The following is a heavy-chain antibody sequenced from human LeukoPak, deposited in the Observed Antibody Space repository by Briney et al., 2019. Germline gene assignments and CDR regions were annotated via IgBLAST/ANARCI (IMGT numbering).Heavy chain of an antibody. CDR2: IYYSGST. CDR1: GGSISSDY. Sequence: SETLSLTCTVSGGSISSDYWSWIRQPPGKGLEWIGYIYYSGSTYYNPSLKSRVTISVDTSNNQFSLKLSSVTAADTAVYYCARNHAFDIWGQGTMVTVSS. V-gene: IGHV4-59*08. J-gene: IGHJ3*02. CDR3: ARNHAFDI.